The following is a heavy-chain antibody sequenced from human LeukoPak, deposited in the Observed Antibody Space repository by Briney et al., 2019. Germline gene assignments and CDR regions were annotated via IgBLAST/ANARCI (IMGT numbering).Heavy chain of an antibody. V-gene: IGHV4-31*03. Sequence: SETLSLTCTVSGGSISSGGYYWSWIRQHPGKGLEWIGYIYYSGSTYYNPSLKSRVTISVDTSKNQFSLKLGSVTAADTAVYYCARVGIKVATIDYWGQGTLVTVSS. CDR3: ARVGIKVATIDY. CDR2: IYYSGST. D-gene: IGHD5-12*01. CDR1: GGSISSGGYY. J-gene: IGHJ4*02.